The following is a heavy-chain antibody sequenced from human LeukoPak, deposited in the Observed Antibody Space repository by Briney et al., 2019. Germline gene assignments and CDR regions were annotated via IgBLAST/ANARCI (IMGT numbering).Heavy chain of an antibody. D-gene: IGHD4-17*01. CDR1: GFTFSSYG. Sequence: PGGSLRLSCAASGFTFSSYGMHWVRQAPGKGLEWVAVISYDGSNKYYADSVKGRFTISRDNSKNTLYLQMNSLRAEDTAVYYCARDRGYGELYYYYYYGMDVWGQGTTVTVSS. J-gene: IGHJ6*02. CDR3: ARDRGYGELYYYYYYGMDV. V-gene: IGHV3-30*03. CDR2: ISYDGSNK.